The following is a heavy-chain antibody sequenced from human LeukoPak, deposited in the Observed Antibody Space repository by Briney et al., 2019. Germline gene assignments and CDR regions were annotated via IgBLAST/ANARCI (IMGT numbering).Heavy chain of an antibody. CDR2: ITRTSIYT. CDR1: GFTFSSYS. Sequence: PGGSLRLSCAASGFTFSSYSMNWVRQAPGKGLEWVSSITRTSIYTYYADSLKGRFTISRDNAKNSLYLQMNSLRAEDTAVYYCARGPQSIVEGGIGRFDYWGQGILVTVSS. J-gene: IGHJ4*02. V-gene: IGHV3-21*01. D-gene: IGHD6-13*01. CDR3: ARGPQSIVEGGIGRFDY.